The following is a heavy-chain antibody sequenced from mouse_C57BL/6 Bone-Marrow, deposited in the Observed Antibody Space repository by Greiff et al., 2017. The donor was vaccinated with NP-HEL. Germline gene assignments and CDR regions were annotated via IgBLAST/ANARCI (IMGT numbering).Heavy chain of an antibody. Sequence: VQLQQSGPELVKPGASVKISCKASGYAFSSSWMNWVKQRPGKGLEWIGRIYPGDGDTNYNGKFKGKATLTADKSSSTAYMQLSSLTSEDSAVYFCALYYYGSRAVYWYFDVWGTGTTVTVSS. CDR3: ALYYYGSRAVYWYFDV. CDR2: IYPGDGDT. CDR1: GYAFSSSW. J-gene: IGHJ1*03. D-gene: IGHD1-1*01. V-gene: IGHV1-82*01.